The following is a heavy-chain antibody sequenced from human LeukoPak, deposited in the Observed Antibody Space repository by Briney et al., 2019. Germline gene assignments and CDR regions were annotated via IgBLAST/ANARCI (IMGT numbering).Heavy chain of an antibody. CDR2: ISYDGSDK. V-gene: IGHV3-30*18. D-gene: IGHD5-18*01. CDR3: AKNAHYQGYSYGGIDY. J-gene: IGHJ4*02. Sequence: GGSLRLSCAASGFTFSSYGMHWVRQAPGKGLEWVAVISYDGSDKYSADSVKGRFTISRDNSKNTLYLQMNSLRAEDTAVYYCAKNAHYQGYSYGGIDYWGRGTLVTVSS. CDR1: GFTFSSYG.